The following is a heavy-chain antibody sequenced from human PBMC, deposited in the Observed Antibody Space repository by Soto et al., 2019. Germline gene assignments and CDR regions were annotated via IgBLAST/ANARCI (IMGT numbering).Heavy chain of an antibody. CDR1: GGSMSSSNYY. Sequence: SETLSLTCTVSGGSMSSSNYYWGWIRQPPGKGLEWIGSIYYSGSTYYNPSLKSRVTISVDTSKKQFSLKLSSVIAADTAVYYCARRGTCSGSPSCGMDVWGQGTTVTVSS. CDR2: IYYSGST. CDR3: ARRGTCSGSPSCGMDV. V-gene: IGHV4-39*01. J-gene: IGHJ6*02. D-gene: IGHD3-10*02.